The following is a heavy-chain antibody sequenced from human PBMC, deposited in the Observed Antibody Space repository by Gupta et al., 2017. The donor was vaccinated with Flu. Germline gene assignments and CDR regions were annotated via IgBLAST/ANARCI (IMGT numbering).Heavy chain of an antibody. V-gene: IGHV3-21*01. CDR1: GFTLSSYG. CDR3: ARDYYYDSNGACDY. J-gene: IGHJ4*02. Sequence: VQLVESGGGLVKPGGSLRLSCVASGFTLSSYGMNWVRQAPGKGLEWVSFISSSSSSIYYADSVKGRFTISSDNAKNSLYLQMSSLRAEDTAVYYCARDYYYDSNGACDYWGQGTLVTVSS. CDR2: ISSSSSSI. D-gene: IGHD3-22*01.